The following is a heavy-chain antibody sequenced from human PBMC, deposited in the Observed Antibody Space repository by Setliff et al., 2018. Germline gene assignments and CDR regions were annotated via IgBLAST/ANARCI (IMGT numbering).Heavy chain of an antibody. Sequence: PSETLSLTCAVSSGSISYNNWWTWVRQPPGKGLEWMGEIYHTESTNYNPSLKRRVTISLDKSTNQFSLELSSVTAADTAVYYCLRTPMPPRGGYAFDIWGQGTVVTVS. CDR3: LRTPMPPRGGYAFDI. D-gene: IGHD2-2*01. CDR2: IYHTEST. V-gene: IGHV4-4*02. CDR1: SGSISYNNW. J-gene: IGHJ3*02.